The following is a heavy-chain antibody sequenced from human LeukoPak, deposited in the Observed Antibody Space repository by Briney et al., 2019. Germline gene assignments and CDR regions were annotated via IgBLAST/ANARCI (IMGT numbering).Heavy chain of an antibody. J-gene: IGHJ4*02. Sequence: GGSLRLSCATSGFSFSSYAMSWVRQAPGKGLEWVSAMGSSDDGRYYAASVRGRFTISRDTSRSTLYLQMNSLRAEDAAVYYCAKAPVTSCRGAFCYPFDYWGQGTLVTVSS. V-gene: IGHV3-23*01. CDR1: GFSFSSYA. D-gene: IGHD2-15*01. CDR3: AKAPVTSCRGAFCYPFDY. CDR2: MGSSDDGR.